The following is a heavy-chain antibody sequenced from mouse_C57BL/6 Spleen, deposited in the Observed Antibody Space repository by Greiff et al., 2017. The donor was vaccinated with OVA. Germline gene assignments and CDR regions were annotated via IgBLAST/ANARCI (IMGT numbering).Heavy chain of an antibody. J-gene: IGHJ1*03. CDR2: IYWDDDK. Sequence: QVTLKVSGPGILQSSQTLSLTCSFSGFSLSTSGMGVSWIRQPSGKGLEWLAHIYWDDDKRYNPSLKSRLTISKDTSRNQVFLKITSVDTADTATYYCARNYYGSSYVSWYFDVWGTGTTVTVSS. CDR3: ARNYYGSSYVSWYFDV. D-gene: IGHD1-1*01. V-gene: IGHV8-12*01. CDR1: GFSLSTSGMG.